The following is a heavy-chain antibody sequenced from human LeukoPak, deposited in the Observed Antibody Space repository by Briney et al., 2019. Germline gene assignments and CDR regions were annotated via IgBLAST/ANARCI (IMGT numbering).Heavy chain of an antibody. D-gene: IGHD6-19*01. V-gene: IGHV4-39*02. Sequence: TSETLSLTCTVSGDSITSSNYNWGWVRQPPGKGLEWIGSIHYSGTTYYNPSLKSRVTISVDTSKNQFSLKLSFLTAADTAVFFCAREWYSSGWYGYWGQGTLVTVSS. CDR1: GDSITSSNYN. CDR3: AREWYSSGWYGY. J-gene: IGHJ4*02. CDR2: IHYSGTT.